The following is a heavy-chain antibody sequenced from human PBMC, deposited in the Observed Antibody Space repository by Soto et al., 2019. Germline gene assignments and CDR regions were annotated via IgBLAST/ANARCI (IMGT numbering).Heavy chain of an antibody. V-gene: IGHV4-39*01. CDR2: IYYSGST. J-gene: IGHJ4*02. CDR1: GGSISSSSYY. D-gene: IGHD3-10*01. CDR3: ARHRYYGSGSESPFDY. Sequence: QLQLQESGPGLVKPSETLSLTCTVSGGSISSSSYYWGWIRQPPGKGLEWIGSIYYSGSTYYNPSLKSRVTISVDTSKNQFSLKLSSVTAADTAVYYCARHRYYGSGSESPFDYWGQGTLVTVSS.